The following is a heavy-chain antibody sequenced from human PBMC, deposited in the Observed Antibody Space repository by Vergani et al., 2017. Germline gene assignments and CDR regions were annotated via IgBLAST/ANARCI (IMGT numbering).Heavy chain of an antibody. Sequence: EVQLVESGGGLVKPGGSLRLSCAASGFTFSSYSMNWVRPAPGKGLEWVSSISSSSSYIYYADSVKGRFTISRDNAKNSLYLQMNSLRAEDTAVYYCARDLGGAGKSPGAFDIWGQGTMVTVSS. CDR3: ARDLGGAGKSPGAFDI. D-gene: IGHD1-14*01. CDR2: ISSSSSYI. J-gene: IGHJ3*02. CDR1: GFTFSSYS. V-gene: IGHV3-21*01.